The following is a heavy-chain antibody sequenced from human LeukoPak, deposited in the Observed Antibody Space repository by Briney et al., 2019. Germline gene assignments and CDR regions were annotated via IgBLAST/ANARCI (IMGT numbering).Heavy chain of an antibody. V-gene: IGHV1-2*02. CDR2: INPNSGAT. CDR1: GYTFTNNY. Sequence: ASVKVSCKASGYTFTNNYMHWVRQAPGQGLEWMGWINPNSGATNYAQRFQGRVTMTRDTSISTGYMELSRLGSDDTAVYYCARGAYSGFDKSYHFDSWGQGTPVTVSS. J-gene: IGHJ4*02. D-gene: IGHD5-12*01. CDR3: ARGAYSGFDKSYHFDS.